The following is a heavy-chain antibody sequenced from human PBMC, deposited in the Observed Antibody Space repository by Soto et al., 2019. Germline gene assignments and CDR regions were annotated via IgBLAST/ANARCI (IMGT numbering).Heavy chain of an antibody. V-gene: IGHV4-59*01. CDR1: GGSISSYY. Sequence: PSETLSLTCTVSGGSISSYYWSWIRQPPGKGLEWIGYIYYSGSTNYNPSLKSRVTISVDTSKNQFSLKLSSVTAADTAVYYCAREDYYDFWSGYYEWGQGTLVTVSS. D-gene: IGHD3-3*01. CDR3: AREDYYDFWSGYYE. J-gene: IGHJ4*02. CDR2: IYYSGST.